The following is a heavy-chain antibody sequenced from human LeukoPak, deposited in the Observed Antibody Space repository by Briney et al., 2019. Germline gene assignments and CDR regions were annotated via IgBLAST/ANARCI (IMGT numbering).Heavy chain of an antibody. Sequence: PGGSLRLSCAASGFTFSSYEMNWVRQAPGKGLDWVSYISSSGITIYYADSVKGRFIIPRDNAKNSLHLQMNSLRAEDTAVYYCARKCSGGSCYGDYWGQGTLVTVSS. V-gene: IGHV3-48*03. CDR2: ISSSGITI. CDR1: GFTFSSYE. CDR3: ARKCSGGSCYGDY. J-gene: IGHJ4*02. D-gene: IGHD2-15*01.